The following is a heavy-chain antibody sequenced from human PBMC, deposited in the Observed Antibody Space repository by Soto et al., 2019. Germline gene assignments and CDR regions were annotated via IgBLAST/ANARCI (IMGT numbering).Heavy chain of an antibody. CDR2: ISGYTGNT. CDR1: GYTFISYG. V-gene: IGHV1-18*01. CDR3: ARDVAVASATGGPDY. Sequence: GASVKVSCKTSGYTFISYGISWVRQAPGQGLEWMGWISGYTGNTNYAQNLLGRVTMTTDTSTSTAYMELRSLTSDDTAVYYCARDVAVASATGGPDYWGQGTLVTVSS. D-gene: IGHD2-15*01. J-gene: IGHJ4*02.